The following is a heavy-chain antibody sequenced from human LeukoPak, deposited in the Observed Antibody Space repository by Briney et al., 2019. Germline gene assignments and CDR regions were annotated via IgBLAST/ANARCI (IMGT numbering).Heavy chain of an antibody. CDR1: GYTFIAYY. CDR3: ARVAGGIDY. V-gene: IGHV7-4-1*02. CDR2: INTNTGNP. D-gene: IGHD1-14*01. J-gene: IGHJ4*02. Sequence: ASVKVSCKASGYTFIAYYMHWVRQAPGQGLEWMGWINTNTGNPTYAQGFTGRFVFSLDTSVSTAYLQISSLKAEDTAVYYCARVAGGIDYWGQGTLVTVSS.